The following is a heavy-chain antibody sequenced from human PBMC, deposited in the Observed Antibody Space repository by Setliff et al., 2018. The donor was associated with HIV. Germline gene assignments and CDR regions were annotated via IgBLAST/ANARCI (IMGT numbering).Heavy chain of an antibody. V-gene: IGHV3-30*02. D-gene: IGHD2-21*01. J-gene: IGHJ4*02. CDR3: VTRYCGESICPEFDY. Sequence: GESLKISCATSGFIFKTYDIHWVRQAPGKGLEWVTFIRFNGNDKYYADSVKGRFTISRDNSKNTLDLQINSLRPEDTAVYYCVTRYCGESICPEFDYWGQGTQVTVSS. CDR2: IRFNGNDK. CDR1: GFIFKTYD.